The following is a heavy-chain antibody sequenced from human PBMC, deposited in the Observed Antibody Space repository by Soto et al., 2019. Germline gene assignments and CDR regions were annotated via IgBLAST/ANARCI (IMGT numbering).Heavy chain of an antibody. J-gene: IGHJ5*02. Sequence: ASVKVSCKASGYTFTSYGISWVRQAPGQGLEWMGWISAYNGNTNYAQKLQGRVTMTTDTSTSTAYMELRSLRSDDTAVYYCARDIVLMVYANTGDNWFDPCGQRTLVPVSS. CDR2: ISAYNGNT. D-gene: IGHD2-8*01. CDR3: ARDIVLMVYANTGDNWFDP. CDR1: GYTFTSYG. V-gene: IGHV1-18*01.